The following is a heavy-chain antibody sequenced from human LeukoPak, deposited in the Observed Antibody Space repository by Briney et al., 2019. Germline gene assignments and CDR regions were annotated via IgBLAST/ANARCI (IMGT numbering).Heavy chain of an antibody. J-gene: IGHJ4*02. CDR1: GFTFSNAW. V-gene: IGHV3-15*01. D-gene: IGHD1-26*01. CDR2: IKSKTDGGTT. CDR3: TTQGGGSYYRMDY. Sequence: GGSLRLSCAASGFTFSNAWMSWVRQAPGKGLEWVGRIKSKTDGGTTDYAAPVKGRFTISRDDSKNTLYLQMNSLKTEDTAVYYCTTQGGGSYYRMDYWGQGTLVTVSS.